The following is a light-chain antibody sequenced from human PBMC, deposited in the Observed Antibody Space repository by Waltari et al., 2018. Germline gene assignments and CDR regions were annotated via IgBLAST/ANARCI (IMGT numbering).Light chain of an antibody. CDR3: LSYDSSLSAYI. Sequence: QSVLTQPPSVSGAPGQRVTISCTGSSSNIGGYYLSCYQQLPGTTPKLLIYQDNKRPSGVSDRFSGSKSGTSASLTITGLQTEDEADYYCLSYDSSLSAYIFGAGTRLTVL. V-gene: IGLV1-40*01. J-gene: IGLJ1*01. CDR1: SSNIGGYY. CDR2: QDN.